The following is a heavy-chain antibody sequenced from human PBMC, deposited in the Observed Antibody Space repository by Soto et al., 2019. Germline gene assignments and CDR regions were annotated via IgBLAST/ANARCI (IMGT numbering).Heavy chain of an antibody. J-gene: IGHJ4*02. CDR2: IYSGGNT. V-gene: IGHV4-39*01. CDR1: GGSISSSSYY. CDR3: AREMPLWYY. Sequence: QLQLQESGPGLVKPSETLSLTCTVSGGSISSSSYYWGWIRQPPGKGLEWIGSIYSGGNTYYNPSLKSRVTVSVDTSKNQFSLKLSSVTAADTAVYYCAREMPLWYYWGQGTLVTVSS. D-gene: IGHD2-2*01.